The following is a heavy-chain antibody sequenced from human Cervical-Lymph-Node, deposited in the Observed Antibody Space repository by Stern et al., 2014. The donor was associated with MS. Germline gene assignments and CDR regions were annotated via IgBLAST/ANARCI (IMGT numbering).Heavy chain of an antibody. CDR1: GYTFTRYW. D-gene: IGHD3-22*01. CDR3: ARSSGYPHKVFDI. CDR2: IYPVDSDT. J-gene: IGHJ3*02. V-gene: IGHV5-51*01. Sequence: EVQLVESGAEVKKPGESLKISCKDSGYTFTRYWIGWVRQMPGKGLEWMGIIYPVDSDTRYSPSFQGQVTISADRSITTAYLHWNSLRASDTAMYYCARSSGYPHKVFDIWGHGTMVTVSS.